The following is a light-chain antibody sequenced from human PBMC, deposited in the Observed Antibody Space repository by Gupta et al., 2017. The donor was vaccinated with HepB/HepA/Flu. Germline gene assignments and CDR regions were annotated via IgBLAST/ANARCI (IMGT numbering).Light chain of an antibody. CDR2: NDY. J-gene: IGLJ1*01. CDR1: SSNVGRDN. V-gene: IGLV1-47*02. Sequence: VLTQSLSPSGTPAQRVTIACSGSSSNVGRDNVYWYQQLPGTAPKLLIYNDYQPPSGVPDRFSGSKSGTSASLAISGLRSEDEDDYYCAAWDNSRSAYVFGTGTWVTVL. CDR3: AAWDNSRSAYV.